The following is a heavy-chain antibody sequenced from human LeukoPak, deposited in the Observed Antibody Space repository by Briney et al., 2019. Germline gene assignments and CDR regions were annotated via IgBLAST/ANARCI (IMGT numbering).Heavy chain of an antibody. V-gene: IGHV4-59*01. D-gene: IGHD6-19*01. J-gene: IGHJ3*02. CDR2: IYYTGST. Sequence: PSQTLSLTCTVAGRSISSYYWSWIRQPPGKGLEWMGYIYYTGSTNYNPSLKSRVTILVDTSKNQFSLKLSSVTAADTAVYYCAREEVAVGAGSAFDIWGQGTMVTVSS. CDR1: GRSISSYY. CDR3: AREEVAVGAGSAFDI.